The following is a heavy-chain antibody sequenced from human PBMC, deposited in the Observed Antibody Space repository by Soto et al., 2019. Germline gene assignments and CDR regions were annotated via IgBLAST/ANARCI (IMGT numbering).Heavy chain of an antibody. Sequence: QVQLQESGPGLVKPSETLSLTCTVSGGSISSYYWSWIRQPPGKGLEWIGYIYYSGSTNYNPSLKSRVTISVDTSKNQFTLKLSSVTAADTAVYYCARLYGLDAFDIWCQGTMVTVSS. CDR2: IYYSGST. CDR1: GGSISSYY. J-gene: IGHJ3*02. D-gene: IGHD3-16*02. CDR3: ARLYGLDAFDI. V-gene: IGHV4-59*08.